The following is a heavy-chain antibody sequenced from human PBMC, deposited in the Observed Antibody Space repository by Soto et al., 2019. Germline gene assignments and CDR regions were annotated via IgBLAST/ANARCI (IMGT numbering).Heavy chain of an antibody. D-gene: IGHD6-13*01. Sequence: SETLSLTCSVSGGSISSYYWSWIRQTPGKGLEWIGYLDNSGSTKYNPSLKSRVTISGDTSKNQFSLKLSSVTAADTAVYYCASLYGSSWFSLGMDVWGQGTTVTVSS. CDR1: GGSISSYY. J-gene: IGHJ6*02. V-gene: IGHV4-59*08. CDR2: LDNSGST. CDR3: ASLYGSSWFSLGMDV.